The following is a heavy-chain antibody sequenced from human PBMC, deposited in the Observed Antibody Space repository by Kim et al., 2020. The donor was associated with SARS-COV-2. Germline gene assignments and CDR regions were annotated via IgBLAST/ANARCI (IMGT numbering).Heavy chain of an antibody. CDR2: ISYDGSNK. Sequence: GGSLRLSCAASGFTFSSYGMHWVRQAPGKGLEWVAVISYDGSNKYYADSVKGRFTISRDNSKNTLYLQMNSLRAEDTAVYYCAKGQITIFGVVLTLTPRHYGMDVWGQGTTVTVSS. CDR3: AKGQITIFGVVLTLTPRHYGMDV. V-gene: IGHV3-30*18. J-gene: IGHJ6*02. D-gene: IGHD3-3*01. CDR1: GFTFSSYG.